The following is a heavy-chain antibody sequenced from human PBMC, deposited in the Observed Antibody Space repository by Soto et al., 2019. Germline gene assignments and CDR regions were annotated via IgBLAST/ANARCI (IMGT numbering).Heavy chain of an antibody. CDR2: IIPILGIA. CDR3: ARDHSRDGYPLDY. CDR1: GGTFSSYT. D-gene: IGHD2-21*01. J-gene: IGHJ4*02. V-gene: IGHV1-69*04. Sequence: VASVKVSCKASGGTFSSYTISWVRQAPGQGLEWMGRIIPILGIANYAQKFQGRVTITADKSTSTAYMELSSLRSEDTAVYYCARDHSRDGYPLDYWGQGTLVTVSS.